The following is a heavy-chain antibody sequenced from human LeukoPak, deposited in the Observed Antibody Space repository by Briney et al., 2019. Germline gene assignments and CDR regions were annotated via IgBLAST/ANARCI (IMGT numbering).Heavy chain of an antibody. D-gene: IGHD4/OR15-4a*01. Sequence: PGRSLRLSCAASGFTFSSYGMHWVRQAPGKGLEWVAVISYDGSNKYYAEAVKGRFTISRDNSKNTLYLQMNSLRAEDTAVYYCAKDSGDYGTPGDYWGQGTLVTVSS. CDR1: GFTFSSYG. CDR2: ISYDGSNK. V-gene: IGHV3-30*18. J-gene: IGHJ4*02. CDR3: AKDSGDYGTPGDY.